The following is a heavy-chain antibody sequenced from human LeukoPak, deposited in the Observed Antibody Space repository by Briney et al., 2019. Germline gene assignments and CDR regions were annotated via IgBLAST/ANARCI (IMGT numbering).Heavy chain of an antibody. CDR1: GFTFSDYD. D-gene: IGHD1-1*01. J-gene: IGHJ4*02. CDR3: ARVAKERVGGVYYFDY. Sequence: GGSLRLSCAASGFTFSDYDMHWVRQATGKGLECVSAIGTAGDTYYTGSVKGRFTISRENAKNSLYLQMNSLRAGDTAVYYCARVAKERVGGVYYFDYWGQGTLVTVSS. CDR2: IGTAGDT. V-gene: IGHV3-13*01.